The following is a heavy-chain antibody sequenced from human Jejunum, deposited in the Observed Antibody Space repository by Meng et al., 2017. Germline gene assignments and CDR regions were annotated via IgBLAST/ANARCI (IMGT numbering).Heavy chain of an antibody. CDR1: GHTFSDYY. V-gene: IGHV1-2*06. CDR2: INPNSGGT. J-gene: IGHJ4*02. D-gene: IGHD2-21*01. Sequence: QLVQSGPEVKKPGASVKVSCEASGHTFSDYYIHCVRQAPGQGLEWMGRINPNSGGTDPAQSFQGRVTMTRGTSLGTAFMELSSLRSDDTAMYYCALCGGNCYTADSWGQGTLVTVSS. CDR3: ALCGGNCYTADS.